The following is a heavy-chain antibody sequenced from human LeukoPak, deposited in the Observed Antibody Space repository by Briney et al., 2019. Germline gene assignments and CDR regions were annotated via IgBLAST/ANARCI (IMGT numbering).Heavy chain of an antibody. Sequence: PGGSLRLSCAASGFTFSGYVMSWVRQAPGKGLEWVSSISASGGTTYYADSVKGRFTISRDSSKNTLYLQMNSLRAEDTAVYYCAKVEHSSSWSDFDYWGQGTLVTVSS. CDR2: ISASGGTT. D-gene: IGHD6-13*01. V-gene: IGHV3-23*01. J-gene: IGHJ4*02. CDR3: AKVEHSSSWSDFDY. CDR1: GFTFSGYV.